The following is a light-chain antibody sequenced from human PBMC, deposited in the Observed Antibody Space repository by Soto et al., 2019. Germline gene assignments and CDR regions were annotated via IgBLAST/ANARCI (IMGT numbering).Light chain of an antibody. CDR3: QQYGDFPIT. Sequence: DIQMTQSPSSLSASVGDRVTITCQASQDMNNYLNWYQQKPGKAPKLLIYDASNLETGVPSRFSGSGFGTDFTFTISSLQPEDIATYYCQQYGDFPITFGHGTRLEIK. CDR1: QDMNNY. CDR2: DAS. V-gene: IGKV1-33*01. J-gene: IGKJ5*01.